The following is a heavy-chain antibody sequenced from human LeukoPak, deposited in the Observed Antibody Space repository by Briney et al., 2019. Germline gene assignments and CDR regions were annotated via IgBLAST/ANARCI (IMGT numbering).Heavy chain of an antibody. V-gene: IGHV3-74*03. D-gene: IGHD3-10*01. CDR1: GFTFSTYW. CDR2: INGDGSTT. Sequence: GGSLRLSCTASGFTFSTYWINWVRQSPGKGLVWVSLINGDGSTTTHADSVKGRFTISRDNAKNTAYLQMNSLRDEDTAVYFCARDYAGSPDYWGQGTLVTVSA. CDR3: ARDYAGSPDY. J-gene: IGHJ4*02.